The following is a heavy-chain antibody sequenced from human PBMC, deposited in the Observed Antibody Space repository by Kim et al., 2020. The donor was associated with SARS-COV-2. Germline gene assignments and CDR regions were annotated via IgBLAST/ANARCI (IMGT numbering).Heavy chain of an antibody. CDR1: GFTFSSYA. CDR3: ARDVIVTRFGDYYYGVDV. D-gene: IGHD3-10*01. Sequence: GGSLRLSCAASGFTFSSYAMSWVRQAPGKGLEWVSAISGSGGSTYYADSVKGRFTISRDNSKNTLYLQMNSLRAEDTAVYYCARDVIVTRFGDYYYGVDVWGQGTTVTVSS. V-gene: IGHV3-23*01. CDR2: ISGSGGST. J-gene: IGHJ6*02.